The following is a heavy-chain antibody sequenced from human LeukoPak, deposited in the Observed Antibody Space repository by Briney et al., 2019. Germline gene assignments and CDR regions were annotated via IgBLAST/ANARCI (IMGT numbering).Heavy chain of an antibody. V-gene: IGHV4-59*08. Sequence: PSETLSLTCTVSGGSISSYYWSWIRQPPGKGLEWIGYIYYSGSTNYNPSLKSRVTISVDTSKNQFSLKLSSVTAADTAVYYCARVDEGYYFDYWGQGTLVTVSS. D-gene: IGHD3-9*01. CDR3: ARVDEGYYFDY. CDR1: GGSISSYY. CDR2: IYYSGST. J-gene: IGHJ4*02.